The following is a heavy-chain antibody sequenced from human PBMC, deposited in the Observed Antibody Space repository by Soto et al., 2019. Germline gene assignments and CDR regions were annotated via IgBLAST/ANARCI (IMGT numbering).Heavy chain of an antibody. V-gene: IGHV4-39*01. CDR2: IYYSGST. CDR1: GGSISGYY. D-gene: IGHD3-3*02. CDR3: ARPPRGLLDPFYS. J-gene: IGHJ4*02. Sequence: ETLSLTCTVSGGSISGYYWGWIRQPPGKGLEWIGSIYYSGSTYYNPSLKSRVTISVDTSKNQFSLKLSSVTAADTAVYYCARPPRGLLDPFYSWGQVILVTVSS.